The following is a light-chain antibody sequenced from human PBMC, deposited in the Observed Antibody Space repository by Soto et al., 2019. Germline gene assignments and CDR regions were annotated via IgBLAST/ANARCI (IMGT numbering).Light chain of an antibody. CDR1: QSLFYSAYRTNY. CDR2: WAS. CDR3: LQYYGGPPHT. J-gene: IGKJ2*01. V-gene: IGKV4-1*01. Sequence: DIVLTQSPDSLAVFLGERATITCKYSQSLFYSAYRTNYLAWYQDKAGQPPKMLISWASTRASGVPDRFSGSGSGTDFTLTISSLQAEDVAVYYFLQYYGGPPHTFGQGTNLEI.